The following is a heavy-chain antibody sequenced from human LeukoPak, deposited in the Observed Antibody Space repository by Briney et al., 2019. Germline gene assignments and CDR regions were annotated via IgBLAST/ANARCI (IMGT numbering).Heavy chain of an antibody. J-gene: IGHJ4*02. D-gene: IGHD2-2*01. CDR2: ISGSGGST. Sequence: GGSLRLSCEVSGFTFSNYAMNWVRQAPGKGLEWVSAISGSGGSTYYADSVKGRFTISRDNSKNTLYLQMNSLRAEDTAVYYCAKDVSYCSSASCYWGSDFDYWGQGTLVTVSS. CDR1: GFTFSNYA. CDR3: AKDVSYCSSASCYWGSDFDY. V-gene: IGHV3-23*01.